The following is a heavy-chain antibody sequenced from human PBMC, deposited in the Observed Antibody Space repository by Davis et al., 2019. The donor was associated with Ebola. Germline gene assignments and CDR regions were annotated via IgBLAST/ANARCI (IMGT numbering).Heavy chain of an antibody. D-gene: IGHD1-7*01. CDR2: ISPSAGST. CDR3: VKDLGTSGIFEI. Sequence: GGSLRLSCAGSGFSFSSYGMSWVRQAPGKGLEWVSAISPSAGSTFYGDSVNGRFTISRDNSRSTLYLQINTLRADDTAVYYCVKDLGTSGIFEIWGQGTVVTVSS. J-gene: IGHJ3*02. CDR1: GFSFSSYG. V-gene: IGHV3-23*01.